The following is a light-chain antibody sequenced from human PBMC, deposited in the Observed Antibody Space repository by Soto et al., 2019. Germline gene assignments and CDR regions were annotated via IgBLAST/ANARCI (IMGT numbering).Light chain of an antibody. CDR3: QQYNAWHQIS. CDR2: GAS. V-gene: IGKV3-15*01. CDR1: QSISTK. J-gene: IGKJ5*01. Sequence: EVVVTQSPATLSVSPGERATLSCRASQSISTKVGWYQQRPGQAPRLLNYGASIRATGIPARFSGSGSGTEFTLTISSLESEDSAVYYCQQYNAWHQISFGQGTRLEI.